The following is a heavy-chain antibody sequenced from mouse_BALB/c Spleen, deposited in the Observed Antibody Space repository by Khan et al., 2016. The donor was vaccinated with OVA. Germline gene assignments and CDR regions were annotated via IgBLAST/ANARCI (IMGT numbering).Heavy chain of an antibody. J-gene: IGHJ4*01. CDR1: GYTFTSHT. V-gene: IGHV1-4*01. Sequence: VQLLQSGAELARPGASVKMSCKASGYTFTSHTMHWVKQRPGQGLEWIGYINPRSDYTPYNQKFNDKATFTADISSSTAYLQLSSLTSEDSAVYYCARRTTEYALDYWGQGTSVTVSS. CDR3: ARRTTEYALDY. D-gene: IGHD2-14*01. CDR2: INPRSDYT.